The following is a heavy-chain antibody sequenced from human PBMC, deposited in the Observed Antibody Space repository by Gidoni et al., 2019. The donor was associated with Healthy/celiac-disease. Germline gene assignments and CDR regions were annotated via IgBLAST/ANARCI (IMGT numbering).Heavy chain of an antibody. Sequence: QVQLVESGGGLVKPGGSLRLSCASSGFTFSDDYMSWIRQAPGKGLEWVSYMSSSGSTIYYADSVKGRFTISRDNAKNSRYLQMNSLRAEDTAVYYCAREVDSTSPGDYWGQGTLVTVSS. D-gene: IGHD2-2*01. CDR1: GFTFSDDY. V-gene: IGHV3-11*01. J-gene: IGHJ4*02. CDR3: AREVDSTSPGDY. CDR2: MSSSGSTI.